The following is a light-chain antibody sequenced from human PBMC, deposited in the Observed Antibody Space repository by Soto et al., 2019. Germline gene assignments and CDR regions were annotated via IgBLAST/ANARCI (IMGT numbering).Light chain of an antibody. J-gene: IGKJ1*01. CDR3: MQPLLPPWT. Sequence: DIVLTQSPLSLPVTPGEPASITCRSSQSLLYSNGYNYLDWYLQKPGQSPQLLIYLGSNRASGGPDRVSGSGSGTDFTLKISRVEAEDVGVYYCMQPLLPPWTFGQGTKVEIK. V-gene: IGKV2-28*01. CDR1: QSLLYSNGYNY. CDR2: LGS.